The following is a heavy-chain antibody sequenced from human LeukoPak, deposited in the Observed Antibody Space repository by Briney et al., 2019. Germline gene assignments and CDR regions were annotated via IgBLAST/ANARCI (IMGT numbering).Heavy chain of an antibody. J-gene: IGHJ4*02. CDR3: ARDRSYGAFAS. Sequence: GGSLRLSCAASGFTFDDHGMNWVRQAPGKRLEWVSVITWNGGSTGYADSVKGRFTISRDNAKNSLYLQMSSLRAEDTALYYCARDRSYGAFASWGQGTLVTVSS. CDR1: GFTFDDHG. CDR2: ITWNGGST. V-gene: IGHV3-20*04. D-gene: IGHD1-26*01.